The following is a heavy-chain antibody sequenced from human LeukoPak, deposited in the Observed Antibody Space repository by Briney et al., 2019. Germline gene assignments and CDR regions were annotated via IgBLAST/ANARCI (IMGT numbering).Heavy chain of an antibody. CDR3: AREYCSGGRCQYYFDY. V-gene: IGHV3-64*01. CDR1: GFTFSSYA. CDR2: ISSDGGSP. J-gene: IGHJ4*02. Sequence: GGSLRLSCAASGFTFSSYAMHWVRQAPGKGLEYVSGISSDGGSPSHVNSVKGRFTISRDNSKDTLYLQMGSLRAEDMAVYYCAREYCSGGRCQYYFDYWGQGTLVTVSS. D-gene: IGHD2-15*01.